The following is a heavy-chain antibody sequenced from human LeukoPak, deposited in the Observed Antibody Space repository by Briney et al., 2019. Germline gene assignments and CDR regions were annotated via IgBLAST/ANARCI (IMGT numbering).Heavy chain of an antibody. CDR1: GGSISSYY. CDR2: IYTSGST. V-gene: IGHV4-4*07. D-gene: IGHD3-10*01. CDR3: ARGGETRTRNAFDI. J-gene: IGHJ3*02. Sequence: SETLSLTCTVSGGSISSYYWSWIRQPAGKGLEWIGRIYTSGSTNYNPSLKSRVTMSVDTSKNQFSLKLSSVTAADTAVYYCARGGETRTRNAFDISGQGTMVTVSS.